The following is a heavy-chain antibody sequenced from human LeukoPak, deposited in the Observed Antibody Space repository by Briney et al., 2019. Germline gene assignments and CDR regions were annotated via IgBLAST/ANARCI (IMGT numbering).Heavy chain of an antibody. J-gene: IGHJ4*02. D-gene: IGHD2-15*01. CDR2: INSDGSSA. V-gene: IGHV3-74*01. CDR1: GFTFSTYW. Sequence: GGSLRLSCAASGFTFSTYWIHWVRQAPGKGLVWVSRINSDGSSATYADSVKGRFTISRDNAKNTVYLQMNSLRVEDTAVYYCARDRCSGGSCYFDYWGQGTLVTVSS. CDR3: ARDRCSGGSCYFDY.